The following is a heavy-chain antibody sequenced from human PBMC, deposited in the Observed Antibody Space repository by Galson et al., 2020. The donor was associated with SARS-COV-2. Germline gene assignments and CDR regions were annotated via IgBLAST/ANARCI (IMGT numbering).Heavy chain of an antibody. CDR1: GFSLSTSGVG. CDR2: IYWDDDK. Sequence: SGPTLVKPTQTLTLTCTFSGFSLSTSGVGVGWIRQPPGKALEWLALIYWDDDKRYSPSLKSRLTITKDTSKNQVVLTMTNMDPVDTATYYCAPAQLIWTRGGFDPWGQGTLVTVSS. J-gene: IGHJ5*02. D-gene: IGHD2-2*01. CDR3: APAQLIWTRGGFDP. V-gene: IGHV2-5*02.